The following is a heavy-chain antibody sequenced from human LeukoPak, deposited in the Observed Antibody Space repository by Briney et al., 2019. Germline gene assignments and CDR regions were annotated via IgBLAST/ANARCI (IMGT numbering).Heavy chain of an antibody. CDR2: INWNGGST. V-gene: IGHV3-20*04. J-gene: IGHJ4*02. CDR1: GFTFDDYG. CDR3: ARAGILGAVAGRLDY. D-gene: IGHD6-19*01. Sequence: GGSLRLSCAASGFTFDDYGMSWVRQAPGKGLEWVSGINWNGGSTGHADSVKGRCTISRDNAKNSLYLQMNSLRAEDTALYYCARAGILGAVAGRLDYWRQGTLVTVSS.